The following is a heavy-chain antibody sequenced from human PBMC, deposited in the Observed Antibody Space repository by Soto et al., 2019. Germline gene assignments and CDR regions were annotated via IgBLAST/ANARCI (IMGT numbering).Heavy chain of an antibody. CDR2: INAGNGNT. D-gene: IGHD1-1*01. V-gene: IGHV1-3*01. Sequence: QVQLVQSGAEVKKPGASVKVSCKASGYTFTSYAMHWVRQAPGQRLEWMGWINAGNGNTKYSQKFQGRVTITRDTSASTAHMELSSLRSEDTAVYYCARRAETNGWNGFGADKYYFDFWGQGTLVTVSS. J-gene: IGHJ4*02. CDR1: GYTFTSYA. CDR3: ARRAETNGWNGFGADKYYFDF.